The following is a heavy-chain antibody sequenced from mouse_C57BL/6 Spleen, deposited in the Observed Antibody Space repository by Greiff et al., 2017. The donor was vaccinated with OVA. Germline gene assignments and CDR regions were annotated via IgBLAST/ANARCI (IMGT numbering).Heavy chain of an antibody. CDR1: GYAFTNYL. V-gene: IGHV1-54*01. CDR2: INPGSGGT. J-gene: IGHJ2*01. D-gene: IGHD1-1*01. CDR3: ARGGNYYGSPYFDY. Sequence: QLHQSGAELVRPGTSVKVSCKASGYAFTNYLIEWVKQRPGQGLEWIGVINPGSGGTNYNEKFKGKATLTADKSSSTAYMQLSSLTSEDSAVYFCARGGNYYGSPYFDYWGQGTTLTVSS.